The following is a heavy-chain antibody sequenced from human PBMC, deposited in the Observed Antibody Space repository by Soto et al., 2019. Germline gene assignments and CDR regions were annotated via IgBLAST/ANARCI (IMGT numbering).Heavy chain of an antibody. J-gene: IGHJ3*02. CDR3: TTDRAYSSSWYAFDI. CDR1: GFTFSNAW. D-gene: IGHD6-13*01. Sequence: GGSLRLSCAASGFTFSNAWMSWVRQAPGKGLEWVGRIKSKTDGGTTDYAAPVKGRFTISRDDPKNTLYLQMNSLKTEDTAVYYCTTDRAYSSSWYAFDIWGQGTMVTVSS. CDR2: IKSKTDGGTT. V-gene: IGHV3-15*01.